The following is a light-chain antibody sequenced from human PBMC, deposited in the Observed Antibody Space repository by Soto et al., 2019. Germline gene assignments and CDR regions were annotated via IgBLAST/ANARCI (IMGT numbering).Light chain of an antibody. Sequence: DIQMTQSPSSLSASVGDGAGRTFRASQGISNSLVWYQQKPGKVLKLLIYDASTLQSGVPSRFSGSGSGTDFTLTISSLQTEDVATYYCQKYHRAPAFGQGTRLEIK. J-gene: IGKJ5*01. CDR1: QGISNS. CDR2: DAS. V-gene: IGKV1-27*01. CDR3: QKYHRAPA.